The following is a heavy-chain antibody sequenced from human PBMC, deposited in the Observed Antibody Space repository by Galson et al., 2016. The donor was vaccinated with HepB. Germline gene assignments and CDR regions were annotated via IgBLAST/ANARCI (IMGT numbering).Heavy chain of an antibody. CDR1: GYIFSNYP. CDR2: INPSDIIT. Sequence: SVKVSCRASGYIFSNYPLHWVRQAPGQGLEWMGAINPSDIITNYAQNFQRRVTMTSDTATSTVYMELSRLRSDDTAVYYCARDRTVTTLLHYWGQGTLVTVSS. D-gene: IGHD4-17*01. CDR3: ARDRTVTTLLHY. J-gene: IGHJ4*02. V-gene: IGHV1-46*03.